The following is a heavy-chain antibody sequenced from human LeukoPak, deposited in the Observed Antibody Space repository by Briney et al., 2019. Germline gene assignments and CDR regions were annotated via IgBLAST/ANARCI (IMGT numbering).Heavy chain of an antibody. CDR2: ISKNGDNT. CDR1: GLIFSNSA. D-gene: IGHD6-19*01. V-gene: IGHV3-64*01. Sequence: PGGSLRLSCAVSGLIFSNSAWYWVRQAPGKGLEFVSAISKNGDNTYYANSVKGRFTISRDNSKNTLYLQMNSLRAEDTAVYYCARGGGSGWLKGVDYFDYWGQGTLVTVSS. CDR3: ARGGGSGWLKGVDYFDY. J-gene: IGHJ4*02.